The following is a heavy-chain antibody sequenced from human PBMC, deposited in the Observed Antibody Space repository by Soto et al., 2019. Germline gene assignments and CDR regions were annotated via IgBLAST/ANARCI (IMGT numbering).Heavy chain of an antibody. CDR1: GYTFTGYY. Sequence: QVQLVQSGAEVKKPGASVKVSCKASGYTFTGYYMHWVRQAPGQGLEWMGWINPNSGGTNYAQKFQGRVTMTRDTSISTAYMELSRLRSDDTAVYYCARGYCSSTSCYFYNWFAPWGQGTLVTVSS. CDR3: ARGYCSSTSCYFYNWFAP. CDR2: INPNSGGT. V-gene: IGHV1-2*02. J-gene: IGHJ5*02. D-gene: IGHD2-2*01.